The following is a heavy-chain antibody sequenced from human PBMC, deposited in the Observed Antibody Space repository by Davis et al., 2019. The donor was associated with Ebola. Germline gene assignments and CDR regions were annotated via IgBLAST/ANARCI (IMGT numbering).Heavy chain of an antibody. J-gene: IGHJ4*02. D-gene: IGHD3-22*01. CDR1: GYSFTSYW. V-gene: IGHV5-51*01. CDR2: IYPGDSDT. Sequence: KVSCKGSGYSFTSYWIGWVRQMPGKGLKWMGIIYPGDSDTRYSPSFQGQVTISVDRSISTAYLQWSSLKASDSAMYYCAKQESLYGSSNYWGQGTLVTVSS. CDR3: AKQESLYGSSNY.